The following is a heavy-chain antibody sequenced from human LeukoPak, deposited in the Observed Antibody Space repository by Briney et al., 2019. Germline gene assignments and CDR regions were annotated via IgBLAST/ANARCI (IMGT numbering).Heavy chain of an antibody. CDR2: IYYSGST. J-gene: IGHJ4*02. Sequence: SETLSLTCTVSGVSISSYYWSWIRQPPGKGLEWIGYIYYSGSTNYNPSLKSRVTISVDTSKNQFSLKLSSVTAADTAVYYCAREGTGYYDSRGPFDYWGQGTLVTVSS. V-gene: IGHV4-59*08. D-gene: IGHD3-22*01. CDR1: GVSISSYY. CDR3: AREGTGYYDSRGPFDY.